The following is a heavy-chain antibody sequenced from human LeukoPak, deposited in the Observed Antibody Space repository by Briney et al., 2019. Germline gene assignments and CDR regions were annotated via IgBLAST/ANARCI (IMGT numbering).Heavy chain of an antibody. Sequence: GASVKVSCKASGGTFSSYAINWVRQATGQGLEWMGWMNPNSGNTGYAQKFQGRVTMTRNTSISTAYMELSSLRSEDTAVYYCARSYLGGGISYSSSWYSHSYYYYGMDVWGQGTTVTVSS. D-gene: IGHD6-13*01. CDR2: MNPNSGNT. CDR3: ARSYLGGGISYSSSWYSHSYYYYGMDV. V-gene: IGHV1-8*02. J-gene: IGHJ6*02. CDR1: GGTFSSYA.